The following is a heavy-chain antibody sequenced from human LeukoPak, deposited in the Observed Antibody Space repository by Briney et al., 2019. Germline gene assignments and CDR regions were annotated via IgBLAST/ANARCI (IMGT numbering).Heavy chain of an antibody. D-gene: IGHD1-26*01. J-gene: IGHJ4*02. V-gene: IGHV4-59*01. CDR2: IYYSGST. Sequence: SETLSLTCTVSGGSISSSYWSWIRQPPGKGLEWIGYIYYSGSTNYNPSLKSRATISVDTSKNQFSLKLSSVTAADTAVYYCARDVTYYTYWGQGTLVTVSS. CDR1: GGSISSSY. CDR3: ARDVTYYTY.